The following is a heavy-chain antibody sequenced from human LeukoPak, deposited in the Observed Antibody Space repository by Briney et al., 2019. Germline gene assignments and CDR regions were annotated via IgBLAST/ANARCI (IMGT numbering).Heavy chain of an antibody. J-gene: IGHJ4*02. D-gene: IGHD2/OR15-2a*01. CDR2: ISGDSTNI. V-gene: IGHV3-23*01. CDR3: AKRGNSGFMDH. CDR1: GFTFSTYA. Sequence: PGGSLRLSCAASGFTFSTYAMRWVRQAPGKGLEWVSAISGDSTNIYYADSVKGRFTISRDNSKNTLYLQMSRLRADDTAVYYCAKRGNSGFMDHWGQGTLVTVSS.